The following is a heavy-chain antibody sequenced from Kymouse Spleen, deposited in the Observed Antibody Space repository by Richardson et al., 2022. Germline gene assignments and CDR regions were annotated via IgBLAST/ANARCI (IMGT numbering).Heavy chain of an antibody. J-gene: IGHJ6*02. CDR1: GYTFTSYY. D-gene: IGHD3-9*01. CDR2: INPSGGST. V-gene: IGHV1-46*03. CDR3: ARERYFDWLFYYGMDV. Sequence: QVQLVQSGAEVKKPGASVKVSCKASGYTFTSYYMHWVRQAPGQGLEWMGIINPSGGSTSYAQKFQGRVTMTRDTSTSTVYMELSSLRSEDTAVYYCARERYFDWLFYYGMDVWGQGTTVTVSS.